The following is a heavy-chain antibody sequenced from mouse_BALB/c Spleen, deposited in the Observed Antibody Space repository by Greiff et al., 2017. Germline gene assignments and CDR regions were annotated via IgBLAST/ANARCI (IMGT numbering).Heavy chain of an antibody. CDR2: ISSGGGST. D-gene: IGHD1-2*01. CDR3: ASSYYYAMDY. Sequence: EVHLVESGGGLVKPGGSLKLSCAASGFAFSSYDMSWVRQTPEKRLEWVAYISSGGGSTYYPDTVKGRFTISRDNAKNTLYLQMSSLKSEDTAMYYCASSYYYAMDYWGQGTSVTVSS. J-gene: IGHJ4*01. CDR1: GFAFSSYD. V-gene: IGHV5-12-1*01.